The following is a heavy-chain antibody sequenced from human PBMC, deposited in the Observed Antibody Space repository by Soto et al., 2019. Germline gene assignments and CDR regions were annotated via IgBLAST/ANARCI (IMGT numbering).Heavy chain of an antibody. D-gene: IGHD3-9*01. Sequence: QVQLQQWGAGPLRPLETLSLTCGVSGGSFSGYYWAWIRQSPGQGLEWIGEINDRGSINYHPSLKSRVSISVATSKNHYSLKLRSVTAADTAVYYCARESHDILTGPPWVWYFDLWGRGTLVTVSS. V-gene: IGHV4-34*01. CDR2: INDRGSI. CDR1: GGSFSGYY. J-gene: IGHJ2*01. CDR3: ARESHDILTGPPWVWYFDL.